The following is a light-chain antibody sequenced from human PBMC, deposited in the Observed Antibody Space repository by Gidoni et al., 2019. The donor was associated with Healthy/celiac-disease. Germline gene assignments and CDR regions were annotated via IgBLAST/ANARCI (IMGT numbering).Light chain of an antibody. CDR1: QSVLYSSNNKNY. CDR3: QQYYSTPQA. J-gene: IGKJ2*01. CDR2: WAS. V-gene: IGKV4-1*01. Sequence: DIVMTQSPDSLAVSLGERATINCKSSQSVLYSSNNKNYLAWYQQKPGQPPKLLIYWASTRESGVPDRVSGSGSGTDFTLTISSLQAEDVAVYYCQQYYSTPQAFXQXTKLEIK.